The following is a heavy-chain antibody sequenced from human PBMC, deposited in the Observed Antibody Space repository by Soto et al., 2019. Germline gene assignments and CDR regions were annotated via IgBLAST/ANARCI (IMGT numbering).Heavy chain of an antibody. J-gene: IGHJ6*03. CDR2: IYYSGST. Sequence: QVQLQESGPGLVKPSQTLSLTCTVSGGSISSGGYYWSWIRQHPGKGLEWIGYIYYSGSTYYNRSLNSRLTISVDTSTNKFSLKLSSVTAADTAVYYCARGTVTTPYYYYYMDVWGKGTTVTVSS. CDR1: GGSISSGGYY. D-gene: IGHD4-17*01. V-gene: IGHV4-31*03. CDR3: ARGTVTTPYYYYYMDV.